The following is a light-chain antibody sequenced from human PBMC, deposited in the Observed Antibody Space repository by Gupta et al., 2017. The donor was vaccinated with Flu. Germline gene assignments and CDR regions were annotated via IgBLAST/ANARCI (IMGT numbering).Light chain of an antibody. Sequence: ENALTQSPGTLSLSPGERVTLSCRASQSVSNNYLAWYQQKLGQPPRLLIYGASNRATGIPDRLSGSGSGTDFTLTISRLEPEDFVVYYCQQFGSSPYTFGQGSKLEIK. CDR3: QQFGSSPYT. CDR1: QSVSNNY. V-gene: IGKV3-20*01. CDR2: GAS. J-gene: IGKJ2*01.